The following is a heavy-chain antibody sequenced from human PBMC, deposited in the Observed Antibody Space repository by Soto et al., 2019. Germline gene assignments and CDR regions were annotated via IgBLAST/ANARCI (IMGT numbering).Heavy chain of an antibody. Sequence: EVQLLESGGGLVQPGGSLRLSCAASGFTFSSYGMSWVRQAPGKGLEWVSSISDTGVSTYYTDSVKGRFTISRDNSKKKQYLQRSSQSAEDTAISYRAKRDGWYWGQGALLTVSS. CDR2: ISDTGVST. CDR1: GFTFSSYG. D-gene: IGHD4-17*01. J-gene: IGHJ4*02. CDR3: AKRDGWY. V-gene: IGHV3-23*01.